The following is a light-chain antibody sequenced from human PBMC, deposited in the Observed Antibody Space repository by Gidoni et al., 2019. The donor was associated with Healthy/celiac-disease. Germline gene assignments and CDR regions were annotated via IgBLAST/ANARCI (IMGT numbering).Light chain of an antibody. V-gene: IGKV1-27*01. CDR3: QKYNSAPPLT. CDR2: AAS. J-gene: IGKJ4*01. CDR1: QGISNY. Sequence: DIQMTQSPSSLSASVGDRVTITCRASQGISNYLAWYQQKPGKVPKRLIYAASTLQSGVPSRFIGSGSGTDVTLTISSLQPEDVATYYCQKYNSAPPLTFGGGTKVEIK.